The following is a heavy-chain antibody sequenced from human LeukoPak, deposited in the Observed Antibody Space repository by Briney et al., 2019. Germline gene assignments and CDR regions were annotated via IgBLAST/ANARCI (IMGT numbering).Heavy chain of an antibody. V-gene: IGHV3-21*01. Sequence: PGGSLRLSCTASGFTFSSYSMNWVRQAPGKGLEWVSSISSSSSYIYYADSVKGRFTISRDNAKNSLYLQMNSLRAEDTAVYYCASLGIAAAGRDYFDYWGRGTLVTVSS. CDR2: ISSSSSYI. CDR3: ASLGIAAAGRDYFDY. J-gene: IGHJ4*02. CDR1: GFTFSSYS. D-gene: IGHD6-13*01.